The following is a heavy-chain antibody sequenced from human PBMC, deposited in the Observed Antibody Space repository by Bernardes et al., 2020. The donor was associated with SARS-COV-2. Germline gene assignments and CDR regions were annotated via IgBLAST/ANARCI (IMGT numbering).Heavy chain of an antibody. CDR2: ISYNGGST. D-gene: IGHD3-10*01. CDR1: GFTFSNYA. J-gene: IGHJ6*02. V-gene: IGHV3-23*01. CDR3: AKCNILGVIIPHSCYYYGMDV. Sequence: GGSLRLSCTASGFTFSNYAFNWVRQAPGKGLEWVSAISYNGGSTYYSESAKGRFTISRGDSKNTLYLQINSLRAEDTAVYYCAKCNILGVIIPHSCYYYGMDVWGQGTTVTVSS.